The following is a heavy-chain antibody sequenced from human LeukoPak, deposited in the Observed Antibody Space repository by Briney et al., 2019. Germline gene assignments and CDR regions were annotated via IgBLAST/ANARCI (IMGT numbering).Heavy chain of an antibody. CDR1: GFTFSSYS. J-gene: IGHJ5*02. CDR2: ISSSSSYI. V-gene: IGHV3-21*04. Sequence: GGSPRLSCAASGFTFSSYSMNWVRQAPGKGLEWVSSISSSSSYIYYADSVKGRFTISRDNAKNSLYLQMNTLRAEDTAVYFCAKQPYQYVSGSPSWFDPWGQGTLVTVSS. D-gene: IGHD3-10*01. CDR3: AKQPYQYVSGSPSWFDP.